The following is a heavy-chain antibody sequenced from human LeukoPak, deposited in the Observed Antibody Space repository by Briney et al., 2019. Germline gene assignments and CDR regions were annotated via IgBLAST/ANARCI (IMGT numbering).Heavy chain of an antibody. J-gene: IGHJ4*02. CDR2: IYYSGST. D-gene: IGHD5-24*01. CDR1: GGSISSSSYY. Sequence: PSETLSLTCTVSGGSISSSSYYWGWIRQPPGKGLEWIGSIYYSGSTYYNPSLKSRVTISVDTSKNQFSLKLSSVTAADTAVYYCARQIQDCRDGYNYVFGYWGQGTLVTVSS. CDR3: ARQIQDCRDGYNYVFGY. V-gene: IGHV4-39*01.